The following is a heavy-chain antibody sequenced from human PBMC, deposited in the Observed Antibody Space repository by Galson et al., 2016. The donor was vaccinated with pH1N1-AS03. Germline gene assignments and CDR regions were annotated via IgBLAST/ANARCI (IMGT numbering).Heavy chain of an antibody. D-gene: IGHD5-18*01. CDR3: ASASGDAYSYGPDYFYYTMDV. V-gene: IGHV3-21*01. J-gene: IGHJ6*03. Sequence: SLRLSCAASGFGFSFSRYSVNWVRQAPGKGLEWVSSISSSSIYIYSADSVKGRFTTSRGNAKNSVYLQMNSLRAEDTAVYYCASASGDAYSYGPDYFYYTMDVWGKGTTVTVSS. CDR2: ISSSSIYI. CDR1: GFGFSFSRYS.